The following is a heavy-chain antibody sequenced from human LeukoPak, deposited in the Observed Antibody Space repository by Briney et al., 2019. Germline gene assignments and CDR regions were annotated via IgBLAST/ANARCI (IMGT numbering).Heavy chain of an antibody. CDR3: ARDGDSGGGGAFDI. D-gene: IGHD6-19*01. J-gene: IGHJ3*02. V-gene: IGHV3-48*01. CDR2: ISSSSSTI. Sequence: PGGSLRLSCAASGFTFSSYSMNWVRQAPGKGLEWVSYISSSSSTIYYADSVKGRFTISRDNAKNSLYLQMNSLRAEDTAVYYCARDGDSGGGGAFDIWGQGTMVTVSS. CDR1: GFTFSSYS.